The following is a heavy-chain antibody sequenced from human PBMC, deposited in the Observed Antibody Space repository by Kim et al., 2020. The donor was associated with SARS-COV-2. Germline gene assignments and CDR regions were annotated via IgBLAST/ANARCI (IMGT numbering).Heavy chain of an antibody. CDR1: GYTFTGYH. V-gene: IGHV1-2*06. CDR2: INPNSGGT. J-gene: IGHJ4*02. CDR3: ARIGSRIITIFGVGQPDY. D-gene: IGHD3-3*01. Sequence: ASVKVSCKASGYTFTGYHMHWVRQAPGQGLEWMGRINPNSGGTNYAQKFQGRVTMTRDTSISTAYMELSRLRSDDTAVYYCARIGSRIITIFGVGQPDYWGQGTLVTVSS.